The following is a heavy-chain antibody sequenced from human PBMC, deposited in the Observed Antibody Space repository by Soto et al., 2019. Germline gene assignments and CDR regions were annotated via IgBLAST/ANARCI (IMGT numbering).Heavy chain of an antibody. V-gene: IGHV3-74*03. CDR1: GFTFSNYW. CDR3: ARWDSEESGPVVTLDGMDV. J-gene: IGHJ6*01. CDR2: INSDGSDT. D-gene: IGHD2-21*02. Sequence: EVQLVESGGGLVQPGESLRLSCAASGFTFSNYWMHWVRQAAGKGPVWVSRINSDGSDTKYAGSVNGRFTISRDNAKNQLYRQVNRLRAEDTAVYYCARWDSEESGPVVTLDGMDVWGQGTTVTVSS.